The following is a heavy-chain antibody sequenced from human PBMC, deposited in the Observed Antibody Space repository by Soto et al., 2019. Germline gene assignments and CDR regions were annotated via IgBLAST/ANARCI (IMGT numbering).Heavy chain of an antibody. D-gene: IGHD3-10*01. CDR2: ISSSGSTI. CDR1: GFTFSDYY. J-gene: IGHJ4*02. CDR3: ARADSMVRRVLY. Sequence: GGSLSLSCAASGFTFSDYYMSWIRQTPGKGLEWVSYISSSGSTIYYADSVKGRFTISRDNAKNSLYLQMNSLRAEDTAVYYCARADSMVRRVLYWGQGTLVTVSS. V-gene: IGHV3-11*01.